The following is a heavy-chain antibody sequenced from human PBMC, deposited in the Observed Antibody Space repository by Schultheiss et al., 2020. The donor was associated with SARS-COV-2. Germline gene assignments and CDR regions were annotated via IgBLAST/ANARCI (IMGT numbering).Heavy chain of an antibody. D-gene: IGHD3-22*01. J-gene: IGHJ4*02. V-gene: IGHV3-7*01. CDR2: IKQDGSEK. CDR3: ARVPAYYYDSSGYSCPDY. CDR1: GFTFSSYW. Sequence: GGSLRLSCAASGFTFSSYWMSWVRQAPGKGLEWVANIKQDGSEKYYVDSVKGRFTISRDNAKNSLYLQMNSLRAEDTAVYYCARVPAYYYDSSGYSCPDYWGQGTLVTVSS.